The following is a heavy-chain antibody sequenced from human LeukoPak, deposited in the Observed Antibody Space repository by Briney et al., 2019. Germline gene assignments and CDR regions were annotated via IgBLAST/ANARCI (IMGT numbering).Heavy chain of an antibody. CDR3: ARPIGKGRDY. V-gene: IGHV3-7*01. D-gene: IGHD1-26*01. CDR1: GFNFGNYA. J-gene: IGHJ4*02. CDR2: IKQDGSEK. Sequence: SGGSLRLSCTASGFNFGNYAMSWVRQAPGKGLEWVANIKQDGSEKSYVDSVKGRFTISRDNAKNSVYLQMNSLRAEDTAVYYCARPIGKGRDYWGQGTLVTVSS.